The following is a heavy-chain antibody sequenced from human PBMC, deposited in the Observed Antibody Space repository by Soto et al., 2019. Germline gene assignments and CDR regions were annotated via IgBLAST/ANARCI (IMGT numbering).Heavy chain of an antibody. V-gene: IGHV1-46*01. CDR1: GYTFTSYY. J-gene: IGHJ4*02. Sequence: ASVKVSCKASGYTFTSYYMHWVRQAPGQGLEWMGIINPSGGSTSYAQKFQGRVTMTRDTSTSTVYMELSSLRSEDTAVYYCARGLQLWLKLAGFDYWGQGTLVTVSS. CDR3: ARGLQLWLKLAGFDY. D-gene: IGHD5-18*01. CDR2: INPSGGST.